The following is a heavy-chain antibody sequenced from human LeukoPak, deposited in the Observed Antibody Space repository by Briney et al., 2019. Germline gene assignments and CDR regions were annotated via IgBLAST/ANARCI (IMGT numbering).Heavy chain of an antibody. CDR3: ARDAEEMATITDY. J-gene: IGHJ4*02. CDR1: GYTFTGYY. Sequence: ASVKVSCKASGYTFTGYYMHWVRQAPGQGLEWMGRINPNSGGTNYAQKFQGRVTMTRDTSTSTVYMELSNLRSEDTAVYYCARDAEEMATITDYWGQGTLVTVSS. D-gene: IGHD5-24*01. CDR2: INPNSGGT. V-gene: IGHV1-2*06.